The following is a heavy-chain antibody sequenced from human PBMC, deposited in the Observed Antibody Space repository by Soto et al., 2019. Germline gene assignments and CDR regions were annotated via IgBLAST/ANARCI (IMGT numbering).Heavy chain of an antibody. J-gene: IGHJ6*02. CDR3: ARGHEVIRGALDV. D-gene: IGHD2-21*01. Sequence: QVQLVQSGAEVKKPGASVKVSCKASGYRFETYGMTWVRQAPGQGLEWMGWISAYSVDTYNAQKFQDRVTMTTDTSTGTAYMGLRGLRSDDTAVYYCARGHEVIRGALDVWGQGTTVTVSS. CDR1: GYRFETYG. CDR2: ISAYSVDT. V-gene: IGHV1-18*01.